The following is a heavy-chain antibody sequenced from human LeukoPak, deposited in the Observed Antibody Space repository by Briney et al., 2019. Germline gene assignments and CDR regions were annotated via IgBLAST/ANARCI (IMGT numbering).Heavy chain of an antibody. CDR2: IYYSGST. V-gene: IGHV4-59*01. D-gene: IGHD6-13*01. J-gene: IGHJ6*03. CDR3: ARVQVSIAAAGLNYYYYMDV. Sequence: TSETLSLTCTVSGGSISSYYWSWIRQPPGKGLEWIGYIYYSGSTNYNPSLKSRVTISVDTSKNQFSLKLSSVTAADTAVYYCARVQVSIAAAGLNYYYYMDVWGKGTTVTISS. CDR1: GGSISSYY.